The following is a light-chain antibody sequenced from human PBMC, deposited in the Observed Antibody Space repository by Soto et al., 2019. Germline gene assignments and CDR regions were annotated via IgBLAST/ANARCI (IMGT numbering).Light chain of an antibody. CDR1: SGSVSTSYY. V-gene: IGLV8-61*01. J-gene: IGLJ3*02. CDR3: VLYMGSGIWV. Sequence: QAVVTQEPSFSVSPGRTVTLTCGLSSGSVSTSYYPSWYQQTPGQAPRTLIYSTNTRPSGVPDRFSGSILGNKAALTITGAQADDESDYYCVLYMGSGIWVFGGGTKVTVL. CDR2: STN.